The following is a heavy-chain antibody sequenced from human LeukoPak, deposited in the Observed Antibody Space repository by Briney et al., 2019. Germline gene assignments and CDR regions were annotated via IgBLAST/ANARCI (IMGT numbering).Heavy chain of an antibody. Sequence: PGGSLRLSCAASGFTFSSYAMSWVRQAPGKGLEWVSAISGSGGSTYYADSVKGRFTISRDNSKNTLYLQMNSLRAEDTAVYYCAKSGYSYGSYQTYYYYGMDVWGQGTTVTVSS. CDR1: GFTFSSYA. CDR2: ISGSGGST. J-gene: IGHJ6*02. CDR3: AKSGYSYGSYQTYYYYGMDV. D-gene: IGHD5-18*01. V-gene: IGHV3-23*01.